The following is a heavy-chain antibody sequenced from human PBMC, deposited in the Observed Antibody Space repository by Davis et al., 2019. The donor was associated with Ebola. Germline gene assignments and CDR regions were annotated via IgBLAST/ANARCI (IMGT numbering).Heavy chain of an antibody. D-gene: IGHD3-10*01. V-gene: IGHV1-18*04. J-gene: IGHJ6*03. Sequence: ASVKVSCKASGGSFSTYGVSWVRQAPGQGLEWMGWTSPYNENTHYVEKFQGRVTMTTDTSTSTAYMELRTLRADDTAVYFCAREIADYFGSGRPCMDVWGTGTTVIVSS. CDR3: AREIADYFGSGRPCMDV. CDR1: GGSFSTYG. CDR2: TSPYNENT.